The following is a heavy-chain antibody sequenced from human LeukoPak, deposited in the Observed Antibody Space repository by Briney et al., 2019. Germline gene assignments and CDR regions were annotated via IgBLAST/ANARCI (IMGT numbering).Heavy chain of an antibody. J-gene: IGHJ6*03. CDR3: ARDRGWGMDV. V-gene: IGHV3-9*01. D-gene: IGHD5-12*01. Sequence: PGRSLRLSCAASGFTFDDYAMHWVRQAPGKGLEWVSGISWSSDNIDYADSVKGRFTISRDNAKNSLYLQMNSLRAEDTAVYYCARDRGWGMDVWGKGTTVTISS. CDR1: GFTFDDYA. CDR2: ISWSSDNI.